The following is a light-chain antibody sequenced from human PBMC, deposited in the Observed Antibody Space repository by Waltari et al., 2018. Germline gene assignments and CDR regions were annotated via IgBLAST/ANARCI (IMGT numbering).Light chain of an antibody. Sequence: EIVMTQSPLSLPVTPGEPASISCRSSQSLRHLNGYNYLDWYLQKPGQSPKLLIYLGASRASGVPGRFSGRGSGAVFTLLISRVEADDVGVYYCMQARQTPFTFGQGTKLEI. CDR1: QSLRHLNGYNY. J-gene: IGKJ2*01. CDR2: LGA. CDR3: MQARQTPFT. V-gene: IGKV2-28*01.